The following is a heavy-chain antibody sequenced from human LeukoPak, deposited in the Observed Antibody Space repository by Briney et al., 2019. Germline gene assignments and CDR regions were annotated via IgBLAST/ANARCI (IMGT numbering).Heavy chain of an antibody. CDR3: ARDRGPHYDILTGRFYYYYGMDV. CDR2: IWYDGSNK. D-gene: IGHD3-9*01. J-gene: IGHJ6*02. Sequence: GGSLRLSCAASGFTFSSYGMHWVRQAPGKGLEWVAVIWYDGSNKYYADSEKGRFTISRDNSKNTLYLQMNSLRAEDTAVYYCARDRGPHYDILTGRFYYYYGMDVWGQGTTVTVSS. V-gene: IGHV3-33*01. CDR1: GFTFSSYG.